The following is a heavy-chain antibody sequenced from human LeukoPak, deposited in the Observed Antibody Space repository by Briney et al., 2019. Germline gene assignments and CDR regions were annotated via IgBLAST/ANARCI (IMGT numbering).Heavy chain of an antibody. CDR2: IWYDGTNK. D-gene: IGHD2-2*01. J-gene: IGHJ6*03. CDR3: AKTIVPAAHIYYYYMDV. CDR1: GFNFSSYG. V-gene: IGHV3-33*06. Sequence: GGSLRLSCEASGFNFSSYGMHWVRQPPGKGLEWVGVIWYDGTNKQYADSVKGRFTISRDNSKNTLYLLMNSLRAEDTAVYYCAKTIVPAAHIYYYYMDVWGNGTTLTVS.